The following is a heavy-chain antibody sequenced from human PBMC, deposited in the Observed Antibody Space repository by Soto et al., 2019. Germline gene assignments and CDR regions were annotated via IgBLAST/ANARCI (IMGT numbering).Heavy chain of an antibody. V-gene: IGHV3-13*04. D-gene: IGHD3-22*01. CDR3: ARAIGPTLFDY. Sequence: VGPLRLSCSASGFTFSSYDMHWVRQGPGKGLEWVSAIGTAGDTNYAGSVKGRFTISRENAKNSLYLQMNSLRAGDTAIYFCARAIGPTLFDYWGQGTLVTVYS. J-gene: IGHJ4*02. CDR2: IGTAGDT. CDR1: GFTFSSYD.